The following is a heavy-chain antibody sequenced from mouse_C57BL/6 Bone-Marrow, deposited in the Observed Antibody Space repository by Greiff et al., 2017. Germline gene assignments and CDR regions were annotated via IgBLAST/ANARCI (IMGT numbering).Heavy chain of an antibody. CDR2: INPNNGGT. Sequence: VQLKESGPELVKPGASVKIPCKASGYTFNDYNMDWVKQSHGKSLEWIGDINPNNGGTIYNQKFKGKATLTVDKSSSTAYMELSSLTSEDTAVYYCARKRTSAMDYWGQGTSVTVSS. CDR1: GYTFNDYN. J-gene: IGHJ4*01. V-gene: IGHV1-18*01. D-gene: IGHD1-3*01. CDR3: ARKRTSAMDY.